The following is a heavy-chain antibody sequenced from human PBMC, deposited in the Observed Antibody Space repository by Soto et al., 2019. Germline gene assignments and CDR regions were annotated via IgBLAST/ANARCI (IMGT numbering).Heavy chain of an antibody. CDR2: IYHSGST. CDR1: GGSISSSNW. D-gene: IGHD5-12*01. V-gene: IGHV4-4*02. Sequence: QVQLQESGPGLVKPSGTLSLTCAVSGGSISSSNWWSWVRQPPGKGLEWIGEIYHSGSTNYNPSLKSRVNISVDKSKNQFSLKLSSVTAADTAVYYCARSGYSGYDAYYFDYWGQGTLVTVSS. J-gene: IGHJ4*02. CDR3: ARSGYSGYDAYYFDY.